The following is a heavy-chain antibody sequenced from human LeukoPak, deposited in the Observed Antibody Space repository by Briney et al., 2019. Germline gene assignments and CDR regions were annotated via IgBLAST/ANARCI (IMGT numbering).Heavy chain of an antibody. Sequence: GGSLRLSCAASGFTFSSFAMNWVRQAPGKGLEWVSGTSGTGGSTYYADSVKGRFTISRDNSKNTLHLQMKSLRADDTALYYCARLRATRGFDYWGQGTLVTVSS. D-gene: IGHD2-15*01. CDR1: GFTFSSFA. CDR3: ARLRATRGFDY. CDR2: TSGTGGST. J-gene: IGHJ4*02. V-gene: IGHV3-23*01.